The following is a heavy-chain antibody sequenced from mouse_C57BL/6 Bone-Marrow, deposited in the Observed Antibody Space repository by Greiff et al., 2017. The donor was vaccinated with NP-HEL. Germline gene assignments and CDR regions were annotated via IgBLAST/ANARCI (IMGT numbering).Heavy chain of an antibody. V-gene: IGHV1-76*01. J-gene: IGHJ4*01. CDR1: GYTFTDYY. CDR3: ARRSSGPYAMDY. D-gene: IGHD3-2*02. Sequence: QVQLKESGAELVRPGASVKLSCKASGYTFTDYYINWVKQRPGQGLEWIARIYPGSGNTYYNEKFKGKATLTAEKSSSTAYMQLSSLTSEDSAVYFCARRSSGPYAMDYWGQGTSVTVSS. CDR2: IYPGSGNT.